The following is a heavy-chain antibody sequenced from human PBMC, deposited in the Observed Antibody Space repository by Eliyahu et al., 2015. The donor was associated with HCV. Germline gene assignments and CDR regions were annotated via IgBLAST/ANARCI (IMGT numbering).Heavy chain of an antibody. CDR1: GYSXTXXW. CDR2: IYAGTSDT. Sequence: EVQLVQSGAEVKKPGESLKISCKGSGYSXTXXWIGWVRQMPGKGLEWMGIIYAGTSDTRYSPSFLGQVTISADKSISTAYLQWSSLKASDTAMYFCAGMRGPQGYYYGMDVWGQGTTVTVSS. V-gene: IGHV5-51*01. CDR3: AGMRGPQGYYYGMDV. J-gene: IGHJ6*02.